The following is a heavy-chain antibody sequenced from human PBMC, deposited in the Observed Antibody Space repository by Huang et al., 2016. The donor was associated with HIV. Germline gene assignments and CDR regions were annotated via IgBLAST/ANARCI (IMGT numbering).Heavy chain of an antibody. D-gene: IGHD6-13*01. CDR1: GFTFRSYG. V-gene: IGHV3-30*18. J-gene: IGHJ4*02. CDR3: AKGGSAAAVLDF. CDR2: ISYDAKTK. Sequence: QVQLVESGGGVVQPGRSLRISCAASGFTFRSYGMHWVRQAPGKGLEWGAVISYDAKTKYYADSVKGRFSISRDNSKTTVYLQLNRLRLEDMAVYYCAKGGSAAAVLDFWGQGTLVTVSS.